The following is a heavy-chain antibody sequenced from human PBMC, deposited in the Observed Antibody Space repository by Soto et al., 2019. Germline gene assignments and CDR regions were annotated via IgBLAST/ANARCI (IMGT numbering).Heavy chain of an antibody. CDR3: ATLLAHYGDYGSVDY. CDR2: IIPILGIA. D-gene: IGHD4-17*01. Sequence: SVKVSCKASVGTFSSYTISWVRQAPGQGLEWMGRIIPILGIANYAQKFQGRVTITADKSTSTAYMELSSLRSEDTAVDYCATLLAHYGDYGSVDYWGKGTLVIVSS. V-gene: IGHV1-69*02. CDR1: VGTFSSYT. J-gene: IGHJ4*02.